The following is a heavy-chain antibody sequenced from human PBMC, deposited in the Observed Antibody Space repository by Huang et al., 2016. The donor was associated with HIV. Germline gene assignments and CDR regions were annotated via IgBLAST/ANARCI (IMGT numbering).Heavy chain of an antibody. Sequence: QVQLVQSGAEVKKPGASVKVSCKASGYTFSSFGISWVRPAPGQGLEWGGWISVYNGNTKVEQKFQGRLTMTTDTATSTAYMELRSLRADDTAVYYCARGGGIQLWLLGYYYMDVWGNGTTVTVSS. J-gene: IGHJ6*03. D-gene: IGHD5-18*01. V-gene: IGHV1-18*01. CDR1: GYTFSSFG. CDR3: ARGGGIQLWLLGYYYMDV. CDR2: ISVYNGNT.